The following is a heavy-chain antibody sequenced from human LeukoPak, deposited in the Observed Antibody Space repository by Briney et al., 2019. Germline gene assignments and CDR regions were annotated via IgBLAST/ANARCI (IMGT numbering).Heavy chain of an antibody. CDR2: INPNSGGT. D-gene: IGHD6-19*01. V-gene: IGHV1-2*06. J-gene: IGHJ4*02. CDR3: ARDPVARRWRFDY. Sequence: ASVKVSCKASGYTFTGYYMHWLRQAPRQWLEWMGRINPNSGGTNYAQKFQGRVTMTRDTSISTAYMELSRLRSDDTAVYYCARDPVARRWRFDYWGQGTLVTVSS. CDR1: GYTFTGYY.